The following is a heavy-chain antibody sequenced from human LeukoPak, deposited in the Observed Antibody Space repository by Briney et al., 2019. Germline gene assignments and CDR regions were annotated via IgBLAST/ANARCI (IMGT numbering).Heavy chain of an antibody. J-gene: IGHJ4*02. CDR2: IYSGGST. Sequence: GGSLRLSCAASGFTVSSNYMSWVRQAPGKGLEWVSVIYSGGSTYYADSVKGRFTISRDNSKNTLYLQMNSLRAEDTAVYYCAKDPPVLAAAEFDYWGQGTLVTVSS. CDR3: AKDPPVLAAAEFDY. V-gene: IGHV3-53*01. CDR1: GFTVSSNY. D-gene: IGHD6-13*01.